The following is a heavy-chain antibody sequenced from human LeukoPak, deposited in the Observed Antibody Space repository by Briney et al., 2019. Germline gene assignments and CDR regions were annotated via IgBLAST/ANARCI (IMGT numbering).Heavy chain of an antibody. CDR1: GFTFSSYA. CDR3: AKLPEDYYDSSGYYFSIAFDI. J-gene: IGHJ3*02. D-gene: IGHD3-22*01. CDR2: ISGSGGST. Sequence: GGSLRLSCAASGFTFSSYAMSWVRQAPGKGLGWVSAISGSGGSTYYADSVKGRFTISRDNSKNTLYLQMNSLRAEDTAVYYCAKLPEDYYDSSGYYFSIAFDIWGQGTMVTVSS. V-gene: IGHV3-23*01.